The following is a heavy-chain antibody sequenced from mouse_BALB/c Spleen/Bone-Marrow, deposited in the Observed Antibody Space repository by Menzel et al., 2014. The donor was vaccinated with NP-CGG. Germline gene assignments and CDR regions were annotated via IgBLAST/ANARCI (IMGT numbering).Heavy chain of an antibody. V-gene: IGHV7-3*02. Sequence: EVQLLESGGGLVQPGGSLRLSCATSGFTFTDYYMNWVRQPPGKALEWFGFIRNKANGYTTEYSASVRTRFTTSTDNSQNVRYLQMNLLRVGASAAYYSATDRGCVFFSYWGQGTLLTVSS. CDR1: GFTFTDYY. J-gene: IGHJ2*01. CDR2: IRNKANGYTT. CDR3: ATDRGCVFFSY.